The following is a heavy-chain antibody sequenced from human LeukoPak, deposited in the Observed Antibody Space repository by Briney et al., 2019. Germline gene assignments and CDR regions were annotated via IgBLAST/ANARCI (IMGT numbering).Heavy chain of an antibody. CDR1: GFTFSGYG. J-gene: IGHJ4*02. Sequence: AGALRLSCAASGFTFSGYGIHWVRQAPAKGLAGVAFLSYDGSNKFDEDSVEGRFTISRDNSENTLHLQMNSLRAEDTAVYYCAELTSRVEQYWGQGTLVTVSS. D-gene: IGHD1/OR15-1a*01. V-gene: IGHV3-30*02. CDR2: LSYDGSNK. CDR3: AELTSRVEQY.